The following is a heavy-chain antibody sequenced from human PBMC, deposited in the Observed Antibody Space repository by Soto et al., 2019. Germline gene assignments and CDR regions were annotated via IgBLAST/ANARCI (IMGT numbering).Heavy chain of an antibody. V-gene: IGHV4-34*01. CDR1: GGSFSGYY. CDR2: INHSGST. Sequence: SETLSLTCAVYGGSFSGYYWSWIRQPPGKGLEWIGEINHSGSTNYNPSLKSRVTISVDTSKNQFSLKLSSVTAADTAVYYCARGRLHLGYCSSTSCYLYDWFDPWGQGTLVTVSS. J-gene: IGHJ5*02. CDR3: ARGRLHLGYCSSTSCYLYDWFDP. D-gene: IGHD2-2*01.